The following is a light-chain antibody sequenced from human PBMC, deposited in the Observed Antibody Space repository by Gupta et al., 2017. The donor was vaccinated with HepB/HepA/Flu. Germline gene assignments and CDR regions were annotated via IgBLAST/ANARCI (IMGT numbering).Light chain of an antibody. Sequence: DILLTQTHLSLPVTVGESASIACRSSESLLHRDGHTYISWHQQRPGHPPRLLIYKSSKRDCGVSDSFSGSGAGTDFTLTISKVEAEDVGIYYCRQAKQFPYVFGQGTRLDIK. J-gene: IGKJ2*01. CDR1: ESLLHRDGHTY. CDR2: KSS. V-gene: IGKV2-24*01. CDR3: RQAKQFPYV.